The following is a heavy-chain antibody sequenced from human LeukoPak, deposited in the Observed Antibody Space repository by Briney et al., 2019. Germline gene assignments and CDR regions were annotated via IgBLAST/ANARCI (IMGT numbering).Heavy chain of an antibody. CDR1: ADSFSSHY. V-gene: IGHV4-59*11. CDR2: ISYIGST. Sequence: PSETLSLTCAVSADSFSSHYWTWIRQPPGKGLEWIGYISYIGSTNYNPSLKSRVTISIDTSKNQLSLKLSSVTAADTAVYYCAIATPDTAMAVDYSGQGTLVTVSS. J-gene: IGHJ4*02. CDR3: AIATPDTAMAVDY. D-gene: IGHD5-18*01.